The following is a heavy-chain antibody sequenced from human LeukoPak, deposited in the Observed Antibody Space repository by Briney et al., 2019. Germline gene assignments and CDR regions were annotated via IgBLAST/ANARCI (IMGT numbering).Heavy chain of an antibody. D-gene: IGHD2-15*01. CDR3: ARAGDIVVVVAATDY. CDR2: IKQDGSEK. Sequence: QPGGSLRLSCAASGFTFSSYWMSWVRQAPGKGLEWVANIKQDGSEKYYVDSVKGRFTISRDNAKNSLYLQMNSLRAEDTAVYYCARAGDIVVVVAATDYWGQGTLVTVSS. V-gene: IGHV3-7*01. CDR1: GFTFSSYW. J-gene: IGHJ4*02.